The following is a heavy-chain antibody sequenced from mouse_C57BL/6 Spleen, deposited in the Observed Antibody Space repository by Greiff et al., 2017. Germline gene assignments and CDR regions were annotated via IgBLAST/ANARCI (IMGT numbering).Heavy chain of an antibody. CDR1: GYTFTDYY. CDR3: ARSVAQATNY. CDR2: INPNNGGT. D-gene: IGHD3-2*02. J-gene: IGHJ2*01. Sequence: VQLQQSGPELVKPGASVKISCKASGYTFTDYYMHWVKQSHGKSLEWIGDINPNNGGTSYNQKFKGKATLTVDKSSSTAYMELRSLTSEDSAVYYCARSVAQATNYWGQGTTRTVSS. V-gene: IGHV1-26*01.